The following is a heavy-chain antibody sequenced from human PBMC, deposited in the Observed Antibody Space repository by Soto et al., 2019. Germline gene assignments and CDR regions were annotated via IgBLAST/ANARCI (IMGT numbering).Heavy chain of an antibody. V-gene: IGHV3-66*01. D-gene: IGHD2-2*01. CDR1: GFTVSSNY. CDR2: IHSDGST. Sequence: SGFTVSSNYMSWVRQAPGKGLEWVSVIHSDGSTYYADSVKGRFTISRDNSGNTLFLEMYSLRAEDTAVYYCARYIPGVRYYGMDVWGQGTTVTVSS. J-gene: IGHJ6*02. CDR3: ARYIPGVRYYGMDV.